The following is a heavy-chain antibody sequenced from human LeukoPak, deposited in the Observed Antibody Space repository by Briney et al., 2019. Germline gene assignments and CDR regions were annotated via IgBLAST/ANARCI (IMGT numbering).Heavy chain of an antibody. CDR2: IGYTGDST. D-gene: IGHD4-23*01. CDR3: AKSPTVDAAFDI. V-gene: IGHV3-23*01. CDR1: GFTFSSYA. Sequence: GGSLRLSCAASGFTFSSYAMNWVRQAPGKGLEWVSGIGYTGDSTFYADSVKGRFTASRDSSKNTLFLHMNSLRAEDTALYYCAKSPTVDAAFDIWGQGTMVTVSS. J-gene: IGHJ3*02.